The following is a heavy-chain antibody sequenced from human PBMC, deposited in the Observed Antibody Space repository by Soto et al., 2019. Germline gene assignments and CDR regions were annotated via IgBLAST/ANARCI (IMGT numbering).Heavy chain of an antibody. D-gene: IGHD3-9*01. CDR1: GGTFSSYA. CDR2: IIPIFGTA. CDR3: ARGGLLRYFDWSPYYFDY. V-gene: IGHV1-69*13. J-gene: IGHJ4*02. Sequence: ASVKVSCKASGGTFSSYAISWVRQAPGQGHEWMGGIIPIFGTANYAQKFQGRVTITADESTSTAYMELSSLRSEDTAVYYCARGGLLRYFDWSPYYFDYWGQGTLVTVSS.